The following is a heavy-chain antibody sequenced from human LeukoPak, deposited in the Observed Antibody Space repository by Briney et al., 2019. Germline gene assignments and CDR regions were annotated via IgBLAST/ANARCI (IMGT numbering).Heavy chain of an antibody. CDR2: IGGTGDNT. D-gene: IGHD2/OR15-2a*01. CDR1: GFTFSGYA. CDR3: AKGATVKYFYYLDY. Sequence: TGGSLRLSCIASGFTFSGYAMSWVRQAPGKGLEWVSAIGGTGDNTYYADSVKGRFTISRDNSKNTLYLQINSLRAEDTAIYYCAKGATVKYFYYLDYWGQGTLVTVSS. V-gene: IGHV3-23*01. J-gene: IGHJ4*02.